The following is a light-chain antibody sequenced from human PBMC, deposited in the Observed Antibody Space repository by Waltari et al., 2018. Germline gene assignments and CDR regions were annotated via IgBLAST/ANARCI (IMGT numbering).Light chain of an antibody. J-gene: IGKJ5*01. V-gene: IGKV4-1*01. CDR3: QQYYSTPSIT. CDR2: WAS. Sequence: DMVMTQSPDSLAVSLGERATIRCKSSQSVLYISKNENYLAWYQQKPGQPPKLLIYWASTRGSGVPDRFIGSGSGTDFTLTISSLQAEDVAVYYCQQYYSTPSITFGQGTRLEIK. CDR1: QSVLYISKNENY.